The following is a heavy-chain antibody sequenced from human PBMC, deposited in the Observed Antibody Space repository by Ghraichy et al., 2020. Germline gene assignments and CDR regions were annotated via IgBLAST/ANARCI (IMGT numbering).Heavy chain of an antibody. J-gene: IGHJ2*01. CDR1: GFTFSSYW. CDR3: ARDGGQWLVPNWYFDL. D-gene: IGHD6-19*01. Sequence: GGSLRLSCAASGFTFSSYWMSWVRQAPGKGLEWVANIKQDGSEKYYVDSVKGRFTISRDNAKNSLYLQMNSLRAEDTAVYYCARDGGQWLVPNWYFDLWGRGTLVTVSS. V-gene: IGHV3-7*01. CDR2: IKQDGSEK.